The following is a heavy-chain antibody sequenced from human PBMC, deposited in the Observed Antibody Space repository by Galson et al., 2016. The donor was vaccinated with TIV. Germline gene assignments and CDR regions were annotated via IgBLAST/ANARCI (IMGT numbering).Heavy chain of an antibody. CDR2: IRYDDLTT. CDR1: GFSFSHYG. Sequence: SLRLSCATSGFSFSHYGMHWVRQAPGKGLECLAVIRYDDLTTFYADSVKDRFFISRDDSRSTLYLDITSLTIDDTALYYCSTDRLWKDVWDGFGFWGQGTMVTVS. D-gene: IGHD1-1*01. CDR3: STDRLWKDVWDGFGF. J-gene: IGHJ3*01. V-gene: IGHV3-33*01.